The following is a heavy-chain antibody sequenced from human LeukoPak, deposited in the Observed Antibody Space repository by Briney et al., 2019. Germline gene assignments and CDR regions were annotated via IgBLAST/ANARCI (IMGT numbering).Heavy chain of an antibody. Sequence: SETLSLTCAVYGGSFSGYYWSWIRQPPGKGLEWIGEINHSGSTNYNPSFKSRVTISVDTSKNQFSLKLSSVTAADTAVYYFARGREWSIALARYYYYYYGMDVWGQGTTVTVSS. CDR3: ARGREWSIALARYYYYYYGMDV. CDR2: INHSGST. V-gene: IGHV4-34*01. J-gene: IGHJ6*02. CDR1: GGSFSGYY. D-gene: IGHD6-6*01.